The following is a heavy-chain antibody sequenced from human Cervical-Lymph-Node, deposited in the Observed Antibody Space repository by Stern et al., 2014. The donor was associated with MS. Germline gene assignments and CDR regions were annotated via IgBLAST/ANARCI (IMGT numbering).Heavy chain of an antibody. CDR3: ARSTGVYDSAGYYAYDSFDY. Sequence: VQLVQSGAEVKKPGESLKISCKGSGYSFPSYWIGWGRQLPGQGLEWMGIIYPGDSDPIFSTSFQRQVTISADKSINTAYLQWSSLVASDTAMYYCARSTGVYDSAGYYAYDSFDYWGQGTLVTVSS. V-gene: IGHV5-51*01. J-gene: IGHJ4*02. CDR2: IYPGDSDP. D-gene: IGHD3-22*01. CDR1: GYSFPSYW.